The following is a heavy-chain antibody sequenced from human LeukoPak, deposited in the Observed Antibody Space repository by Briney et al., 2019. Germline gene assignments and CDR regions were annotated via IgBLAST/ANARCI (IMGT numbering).Heavy chain of an antibody. J-gene: IGHJ4*02. CDR1: GFTFSSSA. V-gene: IGHV3-23*01. Sequence: GGSLRLSCAASGFTFSSSAMSWVRQAPGKGLEWVSAISNNGGYTYYADSVQGRFTISRDNSKSTLCLQMNSLRAEDTAVYYCAKDIFGDYGGLDYWGQGALVTVSS. D-gene: IGHD4-17*01. CDR2: ISNNGGYT. CDR3: AKDIFGDYGGLDY.